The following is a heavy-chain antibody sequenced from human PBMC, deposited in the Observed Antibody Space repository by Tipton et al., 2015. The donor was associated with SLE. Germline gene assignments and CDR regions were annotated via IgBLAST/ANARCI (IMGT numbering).Heavy chain of an antibody. Sequence: GSLRLSCAAPGFTFSSYAMHWVRQAPGKGLEWVSYISSSSSTIHYADSVKGRFTISRDNAKNSLYLQMNNLRAEDAAVYYCARDFGFPYGMDVWGQGTTVTVSS. V-gene: IGHV3-48*01. J-gene: IGHJ6*02. CDR1: GFTFSSYA. D-gene: IGHD3-10*01. CDR3: ARDFGFPYGMDV. CDR2: ISSSSSTI.